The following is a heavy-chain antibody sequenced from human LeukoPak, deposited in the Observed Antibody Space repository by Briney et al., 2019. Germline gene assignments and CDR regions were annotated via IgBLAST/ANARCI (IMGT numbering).Heavy chain of an antibody. CDR2: ISYDGSNK. CDR1: GFTFSSYG. V-gene: IGHV3-30*19. J-gene: IGHJ4*02. CDR3: ARGGSGSY. Sequence: PGRSLRLSCAASGFTFSSYGMHWVRQAPGKGLEWVAVISYDGSNKYYADSVKGRFTIPRDNSKNTLYLQMNSLRAEDTAVYYCARGGSGSYWGQGTLVTVSS. D-gene: IGHD1-26*01.